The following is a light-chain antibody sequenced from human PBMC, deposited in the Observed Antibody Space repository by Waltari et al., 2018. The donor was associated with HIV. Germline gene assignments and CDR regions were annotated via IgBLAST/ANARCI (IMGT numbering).Light chain of an antibody. CDR2: KDD. CDR3: QSYDNENPVL. Sequence: NFMLTQPHSVSESPGKTVTISCTRSSGSIASNYEQWYQQPPGSSPTTVIYKDDQRPSGVPDRFSGSIDSSSNSASLTISGLRTEDEADYYCQSYDNENPVLFGGGTKLTVL. J-gene: IGLJ2*01. CDR1: SGSIASNY. V-gene: IGLV6-57*01.